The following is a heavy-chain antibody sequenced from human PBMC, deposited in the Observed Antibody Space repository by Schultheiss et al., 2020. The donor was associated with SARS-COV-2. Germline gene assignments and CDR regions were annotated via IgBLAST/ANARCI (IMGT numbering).Heavy chain of an antibody. CDR2: IRYDGSNK. D-gene: IGHD4-17*01. V-gene: IGHV3-30*02. Sequence: GGSLRLSCAASGFSFSSYGMHWVRQAPGKGLEWVAFIRYDGSNKYYADSVKGRFTISRDNSKNTLYLQMNSLRAEDTAVYYCARDVWATVTTGFDYWGQGTLVTVSS. J-gene: IGHJ4*02. CDR1: GFSFSSYG. CDR3: ARDVWATVTTGFDY.